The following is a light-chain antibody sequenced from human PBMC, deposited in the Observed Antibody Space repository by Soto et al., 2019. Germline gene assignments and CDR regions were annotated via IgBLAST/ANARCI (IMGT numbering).Light chain of an antibody. CDR2: DVS. J-gene: IGLJ2*01. V-gene: IGLV2-14*01. CDR3: SSYTRSSTLYVV. CDR1: SSDVGGYNY. Sequence: QSALTQPASVSGSPGQSITISCTGTSSDVGGYNYVSWYQQHPGKAPKLMMYDVSNRPSGVSNRFSGSKSGNTASLTISGLQAEDEADYYCSSYTRSSTLYVVFAGGTKLTVL.